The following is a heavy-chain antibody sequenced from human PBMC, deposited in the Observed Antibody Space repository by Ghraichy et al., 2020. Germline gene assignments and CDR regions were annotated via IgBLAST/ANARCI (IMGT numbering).Heavy chain of an antibody. D-gene: IGHD3-9*01. J-gene: IGHJ3*02. Sequence: SETLSLTCTVSGGSISSYYWSWIRQPAGKGLEWIGRIYTSGSTNYNPSLKSRVTMSVDTSKNQFSLKLSSVTAADTAVYYCARDREYYDILTGDSRDAFDIWGQGTMVTVSS. CDR3: ARDREYYDILTGDSRDAFDI. CDR2: IYTSGST. CDR1: GGSISSYY. V-gene: IGHV4-4*07.